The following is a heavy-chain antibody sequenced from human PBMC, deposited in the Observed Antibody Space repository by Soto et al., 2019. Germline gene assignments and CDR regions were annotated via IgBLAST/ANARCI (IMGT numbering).Heavy chain of an antibody. V-gene: IGHV4-34*01. CDR2: INHSGST. D-gene: IGHD5-18*01. Sequence: PSETLSLTCAVYGGSFSGYYWSWIRQPPGKGLEWIGEINHSGSTNYNPSLKSRVTISVDTSKNQFSLKLSSVTAADTAVYYCARGPRRIQLWLTGYYYGMDVWGQGTTVTVSS. J-gene: IGHJ6*02. CDR3: ARGPRRIQLWLTGYYYGMDV. CDR1: GGSFSGYY.